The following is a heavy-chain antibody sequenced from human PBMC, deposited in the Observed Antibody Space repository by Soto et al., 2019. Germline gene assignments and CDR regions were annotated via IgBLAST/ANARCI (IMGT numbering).Heavy chain of an antibody. CDR2: IYYSGST. Sequence: SETLSLTCTVSGGSISSGGYYWSWIRQHPGKGLEWIGYIYYSGSTYYNPSLKSRVTISVDTSKNQFSLKLSSVTAADTAVYYCARAKDATAINYWGQGTLVTVSS. J-gene: IGHJ4*02. V-gene: IGHV4-31*03. D-gene: IGHD5-18*01. CDR1: GGSISSGGYY. CDR3: ARAKDATAINY.